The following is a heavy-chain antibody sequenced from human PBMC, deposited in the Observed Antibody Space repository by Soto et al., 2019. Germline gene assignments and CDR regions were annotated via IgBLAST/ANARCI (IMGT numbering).Heavy chain of an antibody. CDR3: ALELEPWGMDV. J-gene: IGHJ6*02. CDR2: INPNSGGT. CDR1: GYTFTGYY. Sequence: ASVKVSCKASGYTFTGYYMHWVRQAPGQGLEWMGWINPNSGGTNYAQKLQGWVTMTRDTSISTAYMELSRLRSADTAAYYCALELEPWGMDVWGQGTTVTVSS. D-gene: IGHD1-1*01. V-gene: IGHV1-2*04.